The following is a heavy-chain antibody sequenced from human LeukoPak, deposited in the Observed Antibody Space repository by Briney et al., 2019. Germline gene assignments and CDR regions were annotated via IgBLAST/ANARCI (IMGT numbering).Heavy chain of an antibody. V-gene: IGHV4-34*01. Sequence: SETLSLTRAVYGGSFSGYYWSWIRQPPGKGLEWIGEINHSGSTNYNPSLKSRVTISVDTSKNQFSLKLSSVTAADTAVYYCARPRYALTGTAFDYWGQGTLVTVSS. CDR2: INHSGST. CDR3: ARPRYALTGTAFDY. J-gene: IGHJ4*02. CDR1: GGSFSGYY. D-gene: IGHD2-8*02.